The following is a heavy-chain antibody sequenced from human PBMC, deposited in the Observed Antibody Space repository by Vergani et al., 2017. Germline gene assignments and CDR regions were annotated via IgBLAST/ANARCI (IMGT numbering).Heavy chain of an antibody. Sequence: QVQLQQWGAGLLKPSETLSLTCAVYGGSFSGYYWSWIRQPPGKGLEWIGEINHSGSTNYNPSLKSRVTISVDTSKNQFPLKLSSVTAADTAVYYCARGVFRRPFFDYWGQGTLVTVSS. J-gene: IGHJ4*02. CDR1: GGSFSGYY. CDR3: ARGVFRRPFFDY. CDR2: INHSGST. D-gene: IGHD2/OR15-2a*01. V-gene: IGHV4-34*01.